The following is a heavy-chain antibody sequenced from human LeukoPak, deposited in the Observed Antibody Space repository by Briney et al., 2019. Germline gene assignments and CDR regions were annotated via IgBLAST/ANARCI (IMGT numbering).Heavy chain of an antibody. CDR3: ARRRVGATVFDY. V-gene: IGHV1-46*01. CDR2: INPSGGGT. CDR1: GYTFTSHY. Sequence: ASVKVSCKASGYTFTSHYMHWVRQAPGQGLEWMGTINPSGGGTSYAQKFQGRITMTRDTSTSTVPMELSSLTSEDTAVYYCARRRVGATVFDYWSQGTLVTVSS. J-gene: IGHJ4*02. D-gene: IGHD1-26*01.